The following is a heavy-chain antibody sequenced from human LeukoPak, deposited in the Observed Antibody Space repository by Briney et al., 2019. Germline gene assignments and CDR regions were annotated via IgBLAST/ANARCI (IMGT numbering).Heavy chain of an antibody. CDR1: GFTFDDYG. CDR3: ARVGPSSASMTPAYGMDV. CDR2: INWNGGST. Sequence: PGGSLRLSCAASGFTFDDYGMSWVRQAPGKGLECFSGINWNGGSTGYADSVKGRFTISRDNTKNSLYLQMNSLRAEDTALYYCARVGPSSASMTPAYGMDVWGQGTTVTVSS. J-gene: IGHJ6*02. D-gene: IGHD2/OR15-2a*01. V-gene: IGHV3-20*04.